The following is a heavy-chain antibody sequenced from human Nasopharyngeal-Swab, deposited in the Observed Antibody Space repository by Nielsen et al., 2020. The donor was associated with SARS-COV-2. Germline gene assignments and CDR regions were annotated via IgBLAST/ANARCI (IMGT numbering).Heavy chain of an antibody. CDR2: IYYSGST. D-gene: IGHD4-17*01. CDR3: AREVDDYGDYPGSLVFDY. J-gene: IGHJ4*02. V-gene: IGHV4-59*01. Sequence: RQAPGKGLEWIGYIYYSGSTNYNPSLKGRVTISVDTSKNQFSLKLSSVTAADTAVYYCAREVDDYGDYPGSLVFDYWGQGTLVTVSS.